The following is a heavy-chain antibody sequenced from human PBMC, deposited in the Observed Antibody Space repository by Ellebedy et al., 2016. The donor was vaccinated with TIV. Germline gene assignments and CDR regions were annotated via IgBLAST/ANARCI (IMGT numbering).Heavy chain of an antibody. V-gene: IGHV3-23*01. J-gene: IGHJ4*02. CDR1: GFTFSSYA. CDR2: ISGSGGST. CDR3: AKEDYYGSGSYSYFDY. Sequence: GESLKISCAASGFTFSSYAMSWVRQAPGKGLEWVSAISGSGGSTYYADSVKGRFTISRDNSKNTLYLQMNSLRAEDTAVYYCAKEDYYGSGSYSYFDYWGQGTLLTVSS. D-gene: IGHD3-10*01.